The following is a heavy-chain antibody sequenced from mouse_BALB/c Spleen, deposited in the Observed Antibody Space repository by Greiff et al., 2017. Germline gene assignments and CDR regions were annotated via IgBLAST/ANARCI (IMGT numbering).Heavy chain of an antibody. J-gene: IGHJ2*01. CDR3: ARDRDETSYYFDY. Sequence: EVHLVESGGGLVKPGGSLKLSCAASGFTFSDYYMYWVRQTPEKRLEWVATISDGGSYTYYPDSVKGRFTISRDNAKNNLYLQMSSLKSEDTAMYYCARDRDETSYYFDYWGQGTTLTVSS. V-gene: IGHV5-4*02. CDR2: ISDGGSYT. D-gene: IGHD3-1*01. CDR1: GFTFSDYY.